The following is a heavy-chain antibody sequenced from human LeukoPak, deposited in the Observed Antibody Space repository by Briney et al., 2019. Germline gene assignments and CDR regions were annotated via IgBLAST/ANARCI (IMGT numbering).Heavy chain of an antibody. V-gene: IGHV3-13*01. Sequence: GGSLRLSCAASGFTFSSFDMRWVRQPTGQGLEWVSTIGTASDTYYPGSVEGRFTLSRDNAKNSLYLQMNSLTAGGTAVYYCARGPPRGKYYYMDVWGKGTTVTVSS. CDR2: IGTASDT. D-gene: IGHD1-1*01. J-gene: IGHJ6*03. CDR3: ARGPPRGKYYYMDV. CDR1: GFTFSSFD.